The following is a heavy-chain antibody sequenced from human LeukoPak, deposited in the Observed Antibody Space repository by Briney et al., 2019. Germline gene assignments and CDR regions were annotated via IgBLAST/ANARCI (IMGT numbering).Heavy chain of an antibody. J-gene: IGHJ5*02. D-gene: IGHD3/OR15-3a*01. CDR3: AKDGLSYRNWFDP. V-gene: IGHV3-53*05. CDR1: EFSVGSNY. CDR2: IYSGGST. Sequence: GGSLRLSCAASEFSVGSNYMTWVRQAPGKGLEWVSLIYSGGSTYYADSVKGRFTISRDNSKNTLYLQMNSLRAEDTAVYYCAKDGLSYRNWFDPWGQGTLVTVSS.